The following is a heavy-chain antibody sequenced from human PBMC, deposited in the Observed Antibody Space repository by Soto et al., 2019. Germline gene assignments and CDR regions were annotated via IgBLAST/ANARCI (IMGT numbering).Heavy chain of an antibody. CDR2: IYWDEDQ. J-gene: IGHJ4*02. V-gene: IGHV2-5*02. D-gene: IGHD2-2*03. CDR3: ARRRIYNGYDS. Sequence: QITLKESGPTLVKPTQTLTLTCTFSGFSLTTRGVGVGWIRQPPGKALEWLALIYWDEDQRYSPSLKNRLTVTKDTAKNQVVLTMTNMDPVDTGTYYCARRRIYNGYDSWGQGTLVTVSS. CDR1: GFSLTTRGVG.